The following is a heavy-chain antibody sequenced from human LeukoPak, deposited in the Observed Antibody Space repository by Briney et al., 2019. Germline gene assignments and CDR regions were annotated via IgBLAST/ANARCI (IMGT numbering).Heavy chain of an antibody. CDR1: EFTFSSYE. CDR2: INSRGSPI. CDR3: AKGAIAAAAPGYFDY. D-gene: IGHD6-13*01. V-gene: IGHV3-48*03. Sequence: PGGSLRLSCAASEFTFSSYEMNWVRQAPGKGLEGVSYINSRGSPIYYADSVKGRFTISRDNAKNSLYLQMNSLRAEDMALYYCAKGAIAAAAPGYFDYWGQGTLVTVSS. J-gene: IGHJ4*02.